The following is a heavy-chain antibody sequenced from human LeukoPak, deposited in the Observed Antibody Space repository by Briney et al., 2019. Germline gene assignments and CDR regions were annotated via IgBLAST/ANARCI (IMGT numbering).Heavy chain of an antibody. V-gene: IGHV3-30*01. D-gene: IGHD6-13*01. CDR2: ISYDGSNK. CDR1: GFTFSSYA. Sequence: QPGRSLRLSCAASGFTFSSYAMHWVRQAPGKGLEWVAVISYDGSNKYYADSVKGRFTISRDNSKNTLYLQMNSLRAEDTAVYYCARRAAAGKGLDYWGQGTLVTVSS. J-gene: IGHJ4*02. CDR3: ARRAAAGKGLDY.